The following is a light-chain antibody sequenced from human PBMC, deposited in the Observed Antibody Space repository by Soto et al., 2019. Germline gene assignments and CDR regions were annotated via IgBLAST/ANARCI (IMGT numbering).Light chain of an antibody. CDR1: SSDVGGYNY. CDR3: SSYTSSSTVI. Sequence: QSVLTQPASVSGSPGQSITISCTGTSSDVGGYNYVSWYQHHPGKAPKLMIYDVSYRSSGVSNRFSGSKSGNTASLTISGLQAEDEADYYCSSYTSSSTVIFGGGTKLTVL. V-gene: IGLV2-14*03. J-gene: IGLJ2*01. CDR2: DVS.